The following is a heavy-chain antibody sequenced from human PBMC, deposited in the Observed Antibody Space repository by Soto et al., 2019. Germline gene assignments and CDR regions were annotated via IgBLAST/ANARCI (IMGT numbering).Heavy chain of an antibody. J-gene: IGHJ4*02. CDR1: GFTFSSFA. D-gene: IGHD5-18*01. V-gene: IGHV3-23*01. CDR3: AGPGYSSQDY. Sequence: PVGSLRLSCAASGFTFSSFALSWVRQAPGKGLEWVSAISGGGDGTDYADSVKGRFTISRDNSKKTLHLHMNSLRVEDTAVYYCAGPGYSSQDYWGQGALVTVSS. CDR2: ISGGGDGT.